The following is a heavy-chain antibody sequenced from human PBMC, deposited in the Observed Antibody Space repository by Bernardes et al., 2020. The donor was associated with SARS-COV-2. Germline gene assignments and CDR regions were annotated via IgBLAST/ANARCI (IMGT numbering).Heavy chain of an antibody. V-gene: IGHV4-39*01. CDR3: TSEINSASVS. D-gene: IGHD5-18*01. CDR2: IHFSGRT. Sequence: SETLYLTCTVSGASISSSGYYWAWIRQPPGKGLEWIGSIHFSGRTFYNPSLKSRVTISVDTSKSQFSLRLSSVTAADTAVYYCTSEINSASVSCGQGTPVTVSS. CDR1: GASISSSGYY. J-gene: IGHJ1*01.